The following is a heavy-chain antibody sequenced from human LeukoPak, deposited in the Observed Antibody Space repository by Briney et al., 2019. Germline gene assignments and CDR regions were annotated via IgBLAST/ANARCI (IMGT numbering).Heavy chain of an antibody. CDR3: AADAIPGPKGFDP. CDR2: IVVGSGTT. V-gene: IGHV1-58*01. CDR1: GITFSSFA. Sequence: AASVKVSCKTSGITFSSFAVQWVRQARGQRLEWIGWIVVGSGTTKYAQKFHERVTITRDMSTRTAFMELRSLRFDDTAVYYCAADAIPGPKGFDPWGQGTLVTVSS. J-gene: IGHJ5*02. D-gene: IGHD2-21*01.